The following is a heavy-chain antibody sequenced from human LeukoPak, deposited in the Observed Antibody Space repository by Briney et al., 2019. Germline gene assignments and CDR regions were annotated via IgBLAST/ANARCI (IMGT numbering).Heavy chain of an antibody. CDR1: GYTFTSYG. V-gene: IGHV1-18*01. J-gene: IGHJ4*02. CDR2: ISAYNGNT. Sequence: ASVKVSFKASGYTFTSYGISWVRQAPGQGLEWMGWISAYNGNTNYAQKLQGRVTMTTDTSTSTAYMELRSLRSDDTAVYYCARDVPYYYDSSGYPMHYRGQGTLVTVSS. D-gene: IGHD3-22*01. CDR3: ARDVPYYYDSSGYPMHY.